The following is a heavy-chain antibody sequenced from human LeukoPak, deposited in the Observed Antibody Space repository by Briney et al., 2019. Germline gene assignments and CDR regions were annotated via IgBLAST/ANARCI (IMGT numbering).Heavy chain of an antibody. Sequence: GGSLRLSCAASGFTFSSYEMNWVRQAPGKGLEWVSYISSSGSTKNYADSVQGRFTVSRDNAKNSLYLQMNSLRAEDTAVYYCARNGIEANGYFDYWGQGTLVTVSS. J-gene: IGHJ4*02. V-gene: IGHV3-48*03. CDR3: ARNGIEANGYFDY. CDR1: GFTFSSYE. CDR2: ISSSGSTK. D-gene: IGHD6-13*01.